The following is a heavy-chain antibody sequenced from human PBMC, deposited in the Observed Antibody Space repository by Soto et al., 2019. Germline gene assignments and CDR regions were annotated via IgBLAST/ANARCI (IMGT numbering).Heavy chain of an antibody. CDR1: GYTFTGYY. J-gene: IGHJ3*02. V-gene: IGHV1-2*04. D-gene: IGHD6-19*01. CDR2: INPNSGGT. Sequence: ASVKVSCKASGYTFTGYYMHWVRQAPGQGLEWMGWINPNSGGTNYAQKFQGWVTMTRDTSISTAYMELSSLRSENTAVYYCASTPHSSGWGDAFDIWGQGTMVTVSS. CDR3: ASTPHSSGWGDAFDI.